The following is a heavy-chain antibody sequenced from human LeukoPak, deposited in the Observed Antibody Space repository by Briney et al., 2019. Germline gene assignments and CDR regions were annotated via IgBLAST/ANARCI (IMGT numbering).Heavy chain of an antibody. CDR2: IYSGGST. J-gene: IGHJ4*02. V-gene: IGHV3-53*01. CDR3: ARDGSSSWYYFDY. D-gene: IGHD6-13*01. CDR1: GFTVSSNY. Sequence: GGSLRLSCEASGFTVSSNYMSWVRQAPGKGLEWVSVIYSGGSTYYADSVKGRFIISRDNSKNTLYLQMNSLRAEDTAVYYCARDGSSSWYYFDYWGQGTLVTVSS.